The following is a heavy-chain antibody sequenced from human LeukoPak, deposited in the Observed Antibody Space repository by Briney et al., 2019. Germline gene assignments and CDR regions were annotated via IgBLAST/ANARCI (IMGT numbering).Heavy chain of an antibody. CDR2: IRNNVRKR. CDR3: SRGTVTTFSPTEYMDV. CDR1: GCMLSTYW. V-gene: IGHV3-21*01. D-gene: IGHD4-17*01. Sequence: GGSLRLSCAASGCMLSTYWRNWVRQAPGKGLEWVACIRNNVRKRFQVDSVKGRFTISRDNAKNSLYLQMDSLIAEHPAVYYCSRGTVTTFSPTEYMDVWGKGTTVTISS. J-gene: IGHJ6*03.